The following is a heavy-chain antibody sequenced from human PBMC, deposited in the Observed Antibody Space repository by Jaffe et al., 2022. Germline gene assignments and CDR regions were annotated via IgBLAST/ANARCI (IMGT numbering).Heavy chain of an antibody. CDR3: AKGFGAYAVMPAD. CDR1: GFTFSNYG. CDR2: IFGSGDIT. V-gene: IGHV3-23*01. D-gene: IGHD3-16*01. J-gene: IGHJ4*02. Sequence: EVQLLESGGGLVQPGGSLRLSCAASGFTFSNYGMTWVRQVPGKGLEWVSAIFGSGDITYYADSVRGRFTISRDNSKNTVYLQMNSLRAEDTAVYYCAKGFGAYAVMPADWGQGTLVTVSS.